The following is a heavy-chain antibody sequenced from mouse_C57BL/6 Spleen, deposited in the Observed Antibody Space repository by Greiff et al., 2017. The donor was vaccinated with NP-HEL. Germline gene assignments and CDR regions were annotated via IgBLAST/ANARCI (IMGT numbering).Heavy chain of an antibody. V-gene: IGHV1-15*01. D-gene: IGHD2-13*01. CDR1: GYTFTDYE. CDR3: TRSIFYDDYEDGFAY. CDR2: IDPESGGT. J-gene: IGHJ3*01. Sequence: QVQLQQSGAELVRPGASVTLSCKASGYTFTDYEMHWVKQTPVHGLEWIGAIDPESGGTAYNQKFKGKAILTADKSSSTAYMELRSLTSEDSAVYCCTRSIFYDDYEDGFAYWGKGTLVTVSA.